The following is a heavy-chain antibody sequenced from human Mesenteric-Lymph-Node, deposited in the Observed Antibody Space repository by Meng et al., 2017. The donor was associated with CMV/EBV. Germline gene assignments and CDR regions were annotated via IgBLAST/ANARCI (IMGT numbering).Heavy chain of an antibody. D-gene: IGHD4-11*01. V-gene: IGHV4-39*07. J-gene: IGHJ5*02. Sequence: SETLSLTCTVSGGSISSSSYYWGWIRQPPGKGLEWIGSIYYSGRTYYNPSLKRRVTISVDTSKNQFSLRLSSVTAADTAVYYCARGAVTDTNWFDPWGQGTLVTVSS. CDR3: ARGAVTDTNWFDP. CDR2: IYYSGRT. CDR1: GGSISSSSYY.